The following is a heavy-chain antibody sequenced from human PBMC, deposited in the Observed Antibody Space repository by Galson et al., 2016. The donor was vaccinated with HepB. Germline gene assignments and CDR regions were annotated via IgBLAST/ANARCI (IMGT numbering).Heavy chain of an antibody. V-gene: IGHV1-69*13. D-gene: IGHD1-20*01. Sequence: SVKVSCKASGGIFSSYAITWVRQAPGQGLEWMGGIIPIFGTANYAQKFQGRVTITADESTSKAYMELSSLRSEDTAVYYCARDRDNWIPTRGAFDIWGQGTMVVVSA. CDR3: ARDRDNWIPTRGAFDI. CDR1: GGIFSSYA. J-gene: IGHJ3*02. CDR2: IIPIFGTA.